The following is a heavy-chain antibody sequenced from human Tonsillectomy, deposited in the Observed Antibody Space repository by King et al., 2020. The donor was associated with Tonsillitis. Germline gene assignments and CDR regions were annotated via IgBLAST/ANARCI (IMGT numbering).Heavy chain of an antibody. Sequence: VQLVESGGGLVQPGGSLRLSCPGSGFSVRSTYMSWVRQAPGKGLEWVSGICSSGDTSYADPVRGRFTISTDSSTSTLYLQMTSLRVEDTAVYYCARAYSDHIRYLDSWGQGTLVTVSS. CDR3: ARAYSDHIRYLDS. CDR2: ICSSGDT. J-gene: IGHJ4*02. D-gene: IGHD4-17*01. V-gene: IGHV3-66*01. CDR1: GFSVRSTY.